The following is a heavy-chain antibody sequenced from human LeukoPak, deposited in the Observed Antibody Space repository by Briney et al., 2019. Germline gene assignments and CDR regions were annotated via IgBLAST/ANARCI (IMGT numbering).Heavy chain of an antibody. V-gene: IGHV3-9*01. CDR3: AKSPDYYYGMDV. CDR2: ISWNSGSI. CDR1: GFTFDDYA. J-gene: IGHJ6*02. Sequence: PGGSLRLSCAASGFTFDDYAMHWVRQAPGKGLEWVSGISWNSGSIGYADSVKGRFTISRDNAKNSLYLQMNSLRAEDTALYYCAKSPDYYYGMDVWGQGTTVTVSS.